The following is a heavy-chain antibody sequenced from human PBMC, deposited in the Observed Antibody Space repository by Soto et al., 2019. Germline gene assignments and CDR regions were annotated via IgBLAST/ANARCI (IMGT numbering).Heavy chain of an antibody. D-gene: IGHD5-12*01. CDR3: ARGGSGYEFDY. CDR1: GFTFSRYA. CDR2: ISSNGGST. Sequence: EVQLVESGGGLVQPGGSLRLSCAASGFTFSRYAMHWVRQAPGKGLEYVSPISSNGGSTYYVNSVKGRFTISSDNSKNTLYLQTGSLRPEDTAVYYCARGGSGYEFDYWGQGTLVTVSS. J-gene: IGHJ4*02. V-gene: IGHV3-64*01.